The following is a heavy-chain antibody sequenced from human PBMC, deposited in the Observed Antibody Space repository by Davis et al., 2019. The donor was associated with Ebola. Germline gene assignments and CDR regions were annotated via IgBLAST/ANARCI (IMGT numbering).Heavy chain of an antibody. CDR2: IIPILGIA. V-gene: IGHV1-69*04. Sequence: SVKVSCKASGGTFSSYAISWVRQAPGQGLEWMGRIIPILGIANYAQKFQGRVTITADKSTSTAYMELSSLRSEDTAVYYCARVSANTAMVLDYWGQGTLVTVSS. CDR1: GGTFSSYA. CDR3: ARVSANTAMVLDY. D-gene: IGHD5-18*01. J-gene: IGHJ4*02.